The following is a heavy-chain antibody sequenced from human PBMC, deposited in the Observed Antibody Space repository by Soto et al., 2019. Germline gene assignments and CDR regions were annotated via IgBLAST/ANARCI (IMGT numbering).Heavy chain of an antibody. V-gene: IGHV4-39*01. CDR1: GGSISSGPYS. Sequence: SETLSLTCTVSGGSISSGPYSWGWIRQPPGKGLEWIGTFYYSGSTNYNTSLESQVTISVDTSKNKFSMKVSSVTAADTAVYYCSILGGYCSSTSCYGYYGMDVWGQGTTVTVSS. CDR3: SILGGYCSSTSCYGYYGMDV. CDR2: FYYSGST. J-gene: IGHJ6*02. D-gene: IGHD2-2*01.